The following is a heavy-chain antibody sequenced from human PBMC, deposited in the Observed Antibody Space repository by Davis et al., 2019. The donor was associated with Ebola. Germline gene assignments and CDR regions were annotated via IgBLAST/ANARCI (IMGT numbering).Heavy chain of an antibody. CDR2: IKQDGSEK. CDR3: ARVLTTVSHYYGMGV. J-gene: IGHJ6*02. Sequence: GESLKISCAASGFTFSSYWMSWVRQAPGKGLEWVANIKQDGSEKYYVDSVKGRFTISRDNAKNSLYLQMNSLRAEDTAVYYCARVLTTVSHYYGMGVWGQGTTVTVSS. D-gene: IGHD4-11*01. CDR1: GFTFSSYW. V-gene: IGHV3-7*03.